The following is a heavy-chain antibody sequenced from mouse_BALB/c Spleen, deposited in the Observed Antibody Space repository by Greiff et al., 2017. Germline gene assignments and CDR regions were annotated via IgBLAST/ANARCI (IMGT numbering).Heavy chain of an antibody. Sequence: QVQLKQSGAELARPGASVKMSCKASGYTFTSYTMHWVKQRPGQGLEWIGYINPSSGYTNYNQKFKDKATLTADKSSSTAYMQLSSLTSEDSAVYYCARGNYRYGDYYAMDYWGQGTSVTVSS. V-gene: IGHV1-4*01. D-gene: IGHD2-14*01. CDR2: INPSSGYT. CDR1: GYTFTSYT. J-gene: IGHJ4*01. CDR3: ARGNYRYGDYYAMDY.